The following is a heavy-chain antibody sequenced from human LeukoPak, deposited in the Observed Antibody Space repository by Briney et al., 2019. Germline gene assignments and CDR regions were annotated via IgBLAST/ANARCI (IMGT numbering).Heavy chain of an antibody. CDR2: IKAKAHGGTI. J-gene: IGHJ4*02. D-gene: IGHD1-26*01. CDR3: TTDGVGVEGATYDN. CDR1: GFTFINAW. V-gene: IGHV3-15*01. Sequence: GGSLRLSCAASGFTFINAWMAWVRQAPGKGLEWVGRIKAKAHGGTIEYAAPVKGRFTISRDDSKNTLYLQMNGLRTEDTAVYYCTTDGVGVEGATYDNWGQGTLVSVSS.